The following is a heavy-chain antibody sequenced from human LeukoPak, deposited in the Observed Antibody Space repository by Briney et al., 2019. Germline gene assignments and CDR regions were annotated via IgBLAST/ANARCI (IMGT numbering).Heavy chain of an antibody. V-gene: IGHV3-7*01. D-gene: IGHD2/OR15-2a*01. CDR3: ARAGYYGDDAFDL. CDR1: GFIIGSYW. CDR2: IRQDGSEK. J-gene: IGHJ3*01. Sequence: GGSLRLSCVASGFIIGSYWMSWVRQAPGKGLEWVANIRQDGSEKYYVDSVKGRLTISRDNAKNSLYLQMNNLTAADTAIYYCARAGYYGDDAFDLWGQGTRVTVSS.